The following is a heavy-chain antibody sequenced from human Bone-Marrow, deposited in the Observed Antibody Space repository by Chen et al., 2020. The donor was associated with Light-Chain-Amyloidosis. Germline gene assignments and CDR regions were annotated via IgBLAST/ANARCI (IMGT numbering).Heavy chain of an antibody. D-gene: IGHD4-17*01. J-gene: IGHJ6*02. CDR3: ARLDYGGSTRYYYGMDV. V-gene: IGHV4-31*03. Sequence: QVQLQESGPGLVKPSQTLSLTCSVSGGSISSGGYYWSWIRQHPGKVLEWIGYIYYTGSTYYKPSLRGRVTMSVDTSKNQFSLRVNSVTAADTAIYYCARLDYGGSTRYYYGMDVWGQGTTVTVSS. CDR2: IYYTGST. CDR1: GGSISSGGYY.